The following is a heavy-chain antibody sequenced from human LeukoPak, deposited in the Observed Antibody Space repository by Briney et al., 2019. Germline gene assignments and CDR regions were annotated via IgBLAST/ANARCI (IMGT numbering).Heavy chain of an antibody. CDR1: GFTFGDYA. D-gene: IGHD3-9*01. V-gene: IGHV3-49*04. CDR3: TRGGILMPRGFDY. Sequence: GGSLRLSCTASGFTFGDYAMSWVRQAPGKGLEWVGFIRSKAYGGTTEYAASVKGRFTISRDDSKSIAYLQMNSLKTEDTAVYYCTRGGILMPRGFDYWGQGTLVTVSS. J-gene: IGHJ4*02. CDR2: IRSKAYGGTT.